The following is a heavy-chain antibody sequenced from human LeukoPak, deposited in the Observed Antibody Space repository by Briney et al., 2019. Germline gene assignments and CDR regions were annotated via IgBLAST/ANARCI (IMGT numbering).Heavy chain of an antibody. CDR1: GYTFTGYY. V-gene: IGHV1-2*02. Sequence: ASVKVSCKASGYTFTGYYMHWVRQAPGQGLEWMGWINPNSGGTNYVQGRVTMTRDTSISTAYMELSRLRSDDTAVYYCARAVGATSRQGGFQHWGQGTLVTVSS. D-gene: IGHD1-26*01. J-gene: IGHJ1*01. CDR3: ARAVGATSRQGGFQH. CDR2: INPNSGGT.